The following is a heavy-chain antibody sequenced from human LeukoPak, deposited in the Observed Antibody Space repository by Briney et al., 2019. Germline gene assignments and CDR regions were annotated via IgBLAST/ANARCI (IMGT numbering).Heavy chain of an antibody. V-gene: IGHV4-39*01. CDR2: IYYSGST. J-gene: IGHJ5*02. CDR3: ARPRPTGYYSNWFDP. Sequence: KPSETLSLTCTVSGGSISSSSYYWGWIRQPPGKGLGWIGSIYYSGSTYYNPSLKSRVTISVDTSKNQFSLKLSSVTAADTAVYYCARPRPTGYYSNWFDPWGQGTLVTVSS. D-gene: IGHD3-9*01. CDR1: GGSISSSSYY.